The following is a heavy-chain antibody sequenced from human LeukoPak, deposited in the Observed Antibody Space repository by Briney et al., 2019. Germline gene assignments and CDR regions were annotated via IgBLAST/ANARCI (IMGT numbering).Heavy chain of an antibody. CDR2: IDWDADK. Sequence: SGPALVKPTQTLTLTCTFSGFSLSTSGMCVTWIRQPPGKALEWLARIDWDADKYYSTSLKTRLTISKDTSKNQVVLTMTNMDPVDTATYYCARMRVIEMATIADYWGQGTLVTVSS. CDR1: GFSLSTSGMC. J-gene: IGHJ4*02. CDR3: ARMRVIEMATIADY. D-gene: IGHD5-24*01. V-gene: IGHV2-70*11.